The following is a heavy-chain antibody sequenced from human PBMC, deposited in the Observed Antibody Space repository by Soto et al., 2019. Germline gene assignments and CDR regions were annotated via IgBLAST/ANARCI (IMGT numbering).Heavy chain of an antibody. CDR1: GDSFTSYA. V-gene: IGHV1-3*01. Sequence: GASVEVSCKACGDSFTSYAMHWVRQAPGQRLEWMGWINAGNGNTKYSQKFQGRVTITRDTSASTAYMELSSLRSEDTAVYYCARDTAYRSSYGYGPGDYYYSYMAVWGKGTTVTVSS. CDR2: INAGNGNT. D-gene: IGHD5-18*01. CDR3: ARDTAYRSSYGYGPGDYYYSYMAV. J-gene: IGHJ6*03.